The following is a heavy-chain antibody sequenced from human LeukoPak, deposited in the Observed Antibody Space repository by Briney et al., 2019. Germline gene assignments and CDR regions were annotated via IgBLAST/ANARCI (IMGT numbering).Heavy chain of an antibody. CDR2: IYSGGTT. CDR1: GFTVSTNC. J-gene: IGHJ4*02. Sequence: QPGGSLRLSCAASGFTVSTNCMTWVRQAPGKGLEWVSTIYSGGTTYYADSVMGQFTISRHNSRNTLYLQMNSLRAEDTAVYYCARVDTVMAYYFDLWGQGTLVTVSS. CDR3: ARVDTVMAYYFDL. V-gene: IGHV3-53*04. D-gene: IGHD5-18*01.